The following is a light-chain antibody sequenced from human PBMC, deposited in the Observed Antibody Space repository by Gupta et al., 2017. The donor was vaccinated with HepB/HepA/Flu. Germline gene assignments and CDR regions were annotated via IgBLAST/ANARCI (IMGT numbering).Light chain of an antibody. CDR3: SSYTSSTTVI. J-gene: IGLJ2*01. Sequence: SALTQPASVSGSPGQSITLSCTGTSSDVGGYNYVSWYQQHRGKAPRLLIYDVSYRPSGVSNRFSGSRSGNTASLTISGLQAEDEADYYGSSYTSSTTVIFGGGTKLTVL. CDR1: SSDVGGYNY. V-gene: IGLV2-14*03. CDR2: DVS.